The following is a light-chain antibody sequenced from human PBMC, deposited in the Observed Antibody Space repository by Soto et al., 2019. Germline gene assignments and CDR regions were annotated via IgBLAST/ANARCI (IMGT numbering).Light chain of an antibody. J-gene: IGKJ2*01. V-gene: IGKV3-15*01. CDR2: GAS. Sequence: EVVVTQSPATLSVSPGERVTLSCRASQSVDSDVAWFQHKPGQAPRLLIYGASTRAAGIPGRFSGSGYEIDFTFTISSLEPEDSATYFCQQYNTWVRGTFGQGTKLEIK. CDR3: QQYNTWVRGT. CDR1: QSVDSD.